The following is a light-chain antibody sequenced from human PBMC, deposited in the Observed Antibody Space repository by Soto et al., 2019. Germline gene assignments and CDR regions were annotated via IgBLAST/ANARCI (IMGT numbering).Light chain of an antibody. CDR3: QQYYNFPLT. CDR1: QSINNW. Sequence: DIQMTQSPSTLSASVGDRVTITCRASQSINNWLAWYQQMPGKAPKLLIYKASTAESGVPSRFSGFGSGTQFTLTISSLQPDDFAIYYCQQYYNFPLTFGQGTKVDIK. V-gene: IGKV1-5*03. J-gene: IGKJ1*01. CDR2: KAS.